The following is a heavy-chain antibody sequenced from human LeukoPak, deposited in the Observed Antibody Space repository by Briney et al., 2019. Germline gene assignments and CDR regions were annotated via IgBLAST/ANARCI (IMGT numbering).Heavy chain of an antibody. CDR3: ARLSVLEWLPKDY. J-gene: IGHJ4*02. D-gene: IGHD3-3*01. Sequence: ASVKVSCKASGYTFTGYYMHWVRQAPGQGLEWMGWINPNSGGTNYAQKFQGRVTMTRDTSISTAYMELSRLRSDDTAVYYCARLSVLEWLPKDYWGQGTLVTVSS. CDR1: GYTFTGYY. CDR2: INPNSGGT. V-gene: IGHV1-2*02.